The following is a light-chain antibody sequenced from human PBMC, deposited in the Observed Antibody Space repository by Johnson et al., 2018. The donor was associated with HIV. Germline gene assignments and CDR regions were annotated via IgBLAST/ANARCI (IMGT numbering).Light chain of an antibody. Sequence: QSVLTQPPSVSAAPGQKVTISCSGSSSNIGNNYVSWYQQLPGTAPKLLIYENNKRPSGIPDRFSGSKSGTSATLGINGLQTGDEADYYCGTWDSSLSAGPFGAGTKGTV. V-gene: IGLV1-51*02. J-gene: IGLJ1*01. CDR2: ENN. CDR3: GTWDSSLSAGP. CDR1: SSNIGNNY.